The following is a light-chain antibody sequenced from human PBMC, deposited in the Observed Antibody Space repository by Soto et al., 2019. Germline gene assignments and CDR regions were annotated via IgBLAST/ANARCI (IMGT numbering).Light chain of an antibody. CDR3: SSYTSSSTRLV. Sequence: QSALTQPPSASGSPGQSVTISCTGTSSDVGGYNYVSWYQQYPDKAPKLMIYDVNNRPSGVSNRFSGSKSGNTASLTISGLQAEDEAAYYCSSYTSSSTRLVFGGGTQLTVL. CDR2: DVN. V-gene: IGLV2-14*01. J-gene: IGLJ2*01. CDR1: SSDVGGYNY.